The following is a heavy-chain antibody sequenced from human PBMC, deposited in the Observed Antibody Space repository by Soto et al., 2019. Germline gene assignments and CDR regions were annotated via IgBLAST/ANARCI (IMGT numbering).Heavy chain of an antibody. J-gene: IGHJ6*02. CDR2: VSPPFRTS. Sequence: QVQLVQSGAEVKKPGSSVKVSCKTSGVSFNNNGIGWVRQAPGHGREWMGGVSPPFRTSNYARKFQGRISITADASTGTVNMELSSLTSEDTAQYYCARVLYYGSASYSPYGMDVWGQGTTVTVSS. V-gene: IGHV1-69*01. CDR1: GVSFNNNG. D-gene: IGHD3-10*01. CDR3: ARVLYYGSASYSPYGMDV.